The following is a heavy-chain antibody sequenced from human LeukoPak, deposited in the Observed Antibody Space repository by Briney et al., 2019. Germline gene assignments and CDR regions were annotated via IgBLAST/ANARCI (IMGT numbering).Heavy chain of an antibody. J-gene: IGHJ4*02. D-gene: IGHD3-3*01. CDR3: AKEFASDFWSGPIDC. Sequence: GGSLRLSCAASGFTFSSYDMHWVRQVTGKGLEWVSAIGTAGDPYYPGSVKGRFTISRENAKNSLYLQMNSLRAGDTAVYYCAKEFASDFWSGPIDCWGQGTLVTVSS. CDR2: IGTAGDP. CDR1: GFTFSSYD. V-gene: IGHV3-13*05.